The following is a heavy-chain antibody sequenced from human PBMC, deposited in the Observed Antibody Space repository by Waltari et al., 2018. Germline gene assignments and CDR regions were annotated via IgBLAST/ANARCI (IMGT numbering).Heavy chain of an antibody. CDR2: INHRGRT. V-gene: IGHV4-34*01. Sequence: QVQLQQWGAGLLKPSETLSLTCAVYGGSFSGYYWSWIRQPPGKGLEWIGEINHRGRTNYNPSLKSRVTISVDTSKNQFSLKLSSVTAADTAVYYCARGKSRGWYRIYYFDYWGQGTLVTVSS. D-gene: IGHD6-19*01. CDR1: GGSFSGYY. CDR3: ARGKSRGWYRIYYFDY. J-gene: IGHJ4*02.